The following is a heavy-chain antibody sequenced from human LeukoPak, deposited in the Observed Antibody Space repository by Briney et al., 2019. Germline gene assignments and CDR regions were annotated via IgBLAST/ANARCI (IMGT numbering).Heavy chain of an antibody. Sequence: GRSLRLSCTASGFTFDDYAMHWVRQAPGKGLEWVSSISWNSGSIGYADSVKGRFTISRDNAKNSLYLQMNSLRAEDTALYYCAKDRGYCTNGVCYTGDYYYGMDVWGQGTTVTVSS. CDR3: AKDRGYCTNGVCYTGDYYYGMDV. J-gene: IGHJ6*02. V-gene: IGHV3-9*01. CDR2: ISWNSGSI. CDR1: GFTFDDYA. D-gene: IGHD2-8*01.